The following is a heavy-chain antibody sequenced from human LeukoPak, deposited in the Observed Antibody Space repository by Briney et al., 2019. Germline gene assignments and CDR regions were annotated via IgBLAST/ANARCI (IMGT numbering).Heavy chain of an antibody. Sequence: ASVKVSCKASGYTFISYGISWVRQAPGQGLEWMGWISAYNGNTNYAQKLQGRVTMTTDTSTSTAYMELSSLRSEDTAVYYCATEVVVPAAIDDAFDIWGQGTMVTVS. D-gene: IGHD2-2*01. V-gene: IGHV1-18*01. J-gene: IGHJ3*02. CDR1: GYTFISYG. CDR2: ISAYNGNT. CDR3: ATEVVVPAAIDDAFDI.